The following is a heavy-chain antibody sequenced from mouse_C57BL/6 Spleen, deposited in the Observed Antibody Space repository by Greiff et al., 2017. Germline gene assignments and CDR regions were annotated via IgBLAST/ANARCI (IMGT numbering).Heavy chain of an antibody. D-gene: IGHD2-5*01. CDR3: ARQGDYSNLFAY. Sequence: EVHLVESGGGLVKPGGSLKLSCAASGFTFSSYTMPWVRQTPEKRLEWVATISGGGGNTYYPDSVKGRFTISRDNAKHTLYLQMSSLRSEDTALYDCARQGDYSNLFAYWGQGTLVTVSA. J-gene: IGHJ3*01. CDR2: ISGGGGNT. V-gene: IGHV5-9*01. CDR1: GFTFSSYT.